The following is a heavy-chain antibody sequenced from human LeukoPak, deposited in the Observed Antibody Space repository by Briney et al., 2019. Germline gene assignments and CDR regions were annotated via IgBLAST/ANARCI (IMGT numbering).Heavy chain of an antibody. CDR3: AKAPYDFWRGPLGSRQGY. D-gene: IGHD3-3*01. Sequence: GGSLRLSCAASGFTFSSYAMSWVRQAPGKGLEWVSAISGSGGSTYYADSVKGRFTISRDNSKNTLYLQMNSLRAEDTAVYYWAKAPYDFWRGPLGSRQGYWGQGTLVTVSS. CDR2: ISGSGGST. V-gene: IGHV3-23*01. J-gene: IGHJ4*02. CDR1: GFTFSSYA.